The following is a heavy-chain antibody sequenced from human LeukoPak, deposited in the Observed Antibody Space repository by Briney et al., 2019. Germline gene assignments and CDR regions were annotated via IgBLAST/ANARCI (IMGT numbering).Heavy chain of an antibody. Sequence: PGGSLRLSCAASGFIFTGYFMSWVRQAPGKGLEWVASIKHDGSEKYYVDSVRGRFTISRDNTKNLLYLQMSSLRAEDTAVYYCAKLTTSWGQGTLVTVSS. CDR3: AKLTTS. V-gene: IGHV3-7*01. CDR2: IKHDGSEK. D-gene: IGHD4-11*01. J-gene: IGHJ4*02. CDR1: GFIFTGYF.